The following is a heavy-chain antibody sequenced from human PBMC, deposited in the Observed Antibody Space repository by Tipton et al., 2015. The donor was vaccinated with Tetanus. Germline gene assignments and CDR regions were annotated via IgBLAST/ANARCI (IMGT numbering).Heavy chain of an antibody. J-gene: IGHJ1*01. CDR1: GFTFRNCW. V-gene: IGHV3-7*01. CDR2: MNEDGSVR. CDR3: VRVWYSGSYRAEYFQH. Sequence: SLRLSCAASGFTFRNCWMSWVRQAPGKGLEWVANMNEDGSVRYHVDSVKGRFTISRDNAKNSLYLQMNSLRAEDMAVYYCVRVWYSGSYRAEYFQHWGQGTLVTVSS. D-gene: IGHD1-26*01.